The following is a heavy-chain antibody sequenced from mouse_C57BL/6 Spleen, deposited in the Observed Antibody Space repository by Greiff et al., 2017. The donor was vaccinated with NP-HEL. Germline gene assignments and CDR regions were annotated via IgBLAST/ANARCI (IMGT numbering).Heavy chain of an antibody. J-gene: IGHJ2*01. Sequence: VQLQQPGAELVKPGASVKLSCKASGYTFTSYWMHWVKQRPGRGLEWIGRIDPNSGGTKYNEKFKSKATLTVEKPSRTAYMQLSSLTSEDAAVYDCARILSTTVVATDYWGQGTTLTVSS. CDR3: ARILSTTVVATDY. V-gene: IGHV1-72*01. D-gene: IGHD1-1*01. CDR1: GYTFTSYW. CDR2: IDPNSGGT.